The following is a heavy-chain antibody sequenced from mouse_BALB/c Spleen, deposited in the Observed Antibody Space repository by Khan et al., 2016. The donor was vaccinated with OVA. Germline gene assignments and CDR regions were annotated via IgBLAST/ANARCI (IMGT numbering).Heavy chain of an antibody. CDR2: ISYSGNT. CDR1: GYSITSDYA. CDR3: ARECGRDDDN. Sequence: EVQLQESGPGLVKPSQSLSLTCTVTGYSITSDYAWNWIRQFPGNKLEWMGYISYSGNTNYNPSLKSRISITRDTSKNQFFLQLNSVTTEDTATYYGARECGRDDDNWGQGTTLTVSS. J-gene: IGHJ2*01. V-gene: IGHV3-2*02. D-gene: IGHD3-3*01.